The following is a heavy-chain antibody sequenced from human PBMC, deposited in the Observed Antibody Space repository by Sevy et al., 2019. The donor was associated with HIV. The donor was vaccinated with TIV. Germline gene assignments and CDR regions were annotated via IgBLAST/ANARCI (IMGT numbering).Heavy chain of an antibody. J-gene: IGHJ4*02. CDR2: IYGGGET. CDR3: TTSPRPNLADY. V-gene: IGHV3-53*01. Sequence: GGSLRLSCAASGFSVSSNFMSWVRQAPGRGLEWVSIIYGGGETYYAESGKGRFTISRDRSRNRVFLQMNGLRAEDTAIYFCTTSPRPNLADYWGQGTLVTVSS. D-gene: IGHD1-1*01. CDR1: GFSVSSNF.